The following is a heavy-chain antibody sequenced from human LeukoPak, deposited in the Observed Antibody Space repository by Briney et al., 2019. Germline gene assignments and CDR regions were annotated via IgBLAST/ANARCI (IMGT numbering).Heavy chain of an antibody. CDR2: ISAYNGNT. D-gene: IGHD3-3*01. J-gene: IGHJ5*02. V-gene: IGHV1-18*01. CDR1: GYTFTSYG. CDR3: ARDSVGNTIFGVVMGGSWSWFDP. Sequence: ASVKVSCKASGYTFTSYGIIWVRQAPGQGLEWMGWISAYNGNTNYAQKLQGRVTMTTDTSTSTAYMELRSLRSDDTAVYYCARDSVGNTIFGVVMGGSWSWFDPWGQGTLVTVSS.